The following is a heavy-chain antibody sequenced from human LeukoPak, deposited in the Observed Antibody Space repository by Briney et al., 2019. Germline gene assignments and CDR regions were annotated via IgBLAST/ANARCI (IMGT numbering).Heavy chain of an antibody. CDR1: GXIFSSYW. D-gene: IGHD1-26*01. CDR2: ISGDGSST. CDR3: ARGPTLFDY. Sequence: GGSLRLSCAASGXIFSSYWMYWVRQAPGKGLVWVSRISGDGSSTTYADSVKGRFTIARDNAKNTLYLQMNSLRAEDTAVYYCARGPTLFDYWGQGTLVTVSS. V-gene: IGHV3-74*01. J-gene: IGHJ4*02.